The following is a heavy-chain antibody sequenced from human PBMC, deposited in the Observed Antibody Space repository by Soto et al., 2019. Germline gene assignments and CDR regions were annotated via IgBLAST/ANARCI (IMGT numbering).Heavy chain of an antibody. CDR2: ISYDGSNK. CDR1: GFTFSSYG. D-gene: IGHD1-26*01. V-gene: IGHV3-30*18. Sequence: QVQLVESGGGVVQPGRSLRLSCAASGFTFSSYGMHWVRQAPGKGLEWVAVISYDGSNKYYADSVKGRFTISRDKSKYTLYLHMNRLRAEDTAVYYCAKDVVVGATTGLGDYYYYYGMDVWGQGTTVTVSS. J-gene: IGHJ6*02. CDR3: AKDVVVGATTGLGDYYYYYGMDV.